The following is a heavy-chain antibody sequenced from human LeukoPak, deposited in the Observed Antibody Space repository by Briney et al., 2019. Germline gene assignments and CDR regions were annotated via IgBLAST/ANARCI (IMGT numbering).Heavy chain of an antibody. CDR3: ARYFWELLPYYSDY. CDR2: IYPGDSET. J-gene: IGHJ4*02. Sequence: GESLKISCKAFGYNFASYWIGWVRQMPGKGLEWMGIIYPGDSETRYSPSFQGQVTISADKSISTAYLQWSSLKASDTAMYYCARYFWELLPYYSDYWGQGTLVTVSS. CDR1: GYNFASYW. D-gene: IGHD1-26*01. V-gene: IGHV5-51*01.